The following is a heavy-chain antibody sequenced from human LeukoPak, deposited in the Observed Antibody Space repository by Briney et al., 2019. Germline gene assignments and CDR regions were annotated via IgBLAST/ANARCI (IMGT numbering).Heavy chain of an antibody. CDR1: GGSINSYY. J-gene: IGHJ6*03. D-gene: IGHD6-13*01. CDR2: ISFSGST. V-gene: IGHV4-59*01. CDR3: ARGENSSSWPYYYYYMDV. Sequence: PSETLSLTCTVSGGSINSYYWSWIRQPPGKGLEWIGYISFSGSTNYNPSLKSRVTISVDTSKNQFSLKLSSVTAADTAVYYCARGENSSSWPYYYYYMDVWGKGTTVTVSS.